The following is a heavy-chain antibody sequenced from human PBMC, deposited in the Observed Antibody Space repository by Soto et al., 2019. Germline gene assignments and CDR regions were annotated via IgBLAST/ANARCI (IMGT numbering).Heavy chain of an antibody. D-gene: IGHD3-22*01. V-gene: IGHV3-33*01. CDR2: IWYDGSNK. J-gene: IGHJ4*02. CDR1: GFTFSSYG. CDR3: ARDYDYYDSSATDYFDY. Sequence: QVQLVESGGGVVQPGRSLRLSCAASGFTFSSYGMHWVRQAPGKGQEWVAVIWYDGSNKYYADSVKGRFTISRDNSKNTLYLQMNSLRAEDTAVYYCARDYDYYDSSATDYFDYWGQGTLVTVSS.